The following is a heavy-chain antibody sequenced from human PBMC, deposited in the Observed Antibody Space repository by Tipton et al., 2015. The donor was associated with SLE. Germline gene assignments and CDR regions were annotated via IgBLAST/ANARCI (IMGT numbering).Heavy chain of an antibody. V-gene: IGHV3-21*01. CDR2: ISSSSSYI. CDR1: GYTFSSYA. CDR3: AREDGSGTSYRGEFDY. Sequence: VQLVQSGAEVKKPGASVKVSCKASGYTFSSYAMNWVRQAPGKGLEWVSSISSSSSYIYYADSVKGRFTISRDNAKNSLYLQMNSLRAEDTAVYYCAREDGSGTSYRGEFDYWGQGTLVTVSS. J-gene: IGHJ4*02. D-gene: IGHD3-10*01.